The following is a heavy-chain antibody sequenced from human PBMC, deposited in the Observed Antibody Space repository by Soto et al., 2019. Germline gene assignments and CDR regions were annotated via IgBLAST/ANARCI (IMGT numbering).Heavy chain of an antibody. CDR1: GITVSSYY. Sequence: ESGGGLIQPGGSLSLSCAVSGITVSSYYMSWVRQAAGKGREWVSVIYAGTITYYADSVKGRFTIYRDNSKNTLNLEMNSRRVEDTAVYYCARIPYDNSGTIFYYWGQGALVTVSS. V-gene: IGHV3-53*01. J-gene: IGHJ4*02. CDR3: ARIPYDNSGTIFYY. D-gene: IGHD3-22*01. CDR2: IYAGTIT.